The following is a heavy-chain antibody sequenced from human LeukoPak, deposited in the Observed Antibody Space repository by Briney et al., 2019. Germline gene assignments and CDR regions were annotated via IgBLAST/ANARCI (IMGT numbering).Heavy chain of an antibody. Sequence: SQTLSLTCTVSGGSISSGSYYCSWIRQPAGKGLEWIGHIYKSGSTNYNPSLKSRVTVSVDTSKNQFSLKLSSVTAADTAVYYCARARYSTRWQSDFDYWGQGTLVTVSS. V-gene: IGHV4-61*09. CDR1: GGSISSGSYY. CDR2: IYKSGST. CDR3: ARARYSTRWQSDFDY. J-gene: IGHJ4*02. D-gene: IGHD6-13*01.